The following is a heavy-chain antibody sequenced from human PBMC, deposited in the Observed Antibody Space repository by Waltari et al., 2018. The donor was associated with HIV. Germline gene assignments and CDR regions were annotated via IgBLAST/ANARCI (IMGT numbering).Heavy chain of an antibody. J-gene: IGHJ6*02. Sequence: QLHLQESGPGLVKPSETVSLTCAVSNDSIITNNYSWGWIRQSPGKGLEWIGSLYSSGSTYYNPSLKSRVIISIDTSKNLLSLKLTSMTAADTAVYYCARFLPAQTHFYYYHPLDVWGQGTTVIVS. V-gene: IGHV4-39*02. D-gene: IGHD2-2*01. CDR1: NDSIITNNYS. CDR3: ARFLPAQTHFYYYHPLDV. CDR2: LYSSGST.